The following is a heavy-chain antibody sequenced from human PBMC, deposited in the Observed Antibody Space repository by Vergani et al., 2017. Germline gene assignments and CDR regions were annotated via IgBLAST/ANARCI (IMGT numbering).Heavy chain of an antibody. V-gene: IGHV1-46*01. CDR3: ARASGRYCSSTSCYSNWFDP. CDR2: INPSGGST. CDR1: GYTFTSYY. J-gene: IGHJ5*02. D-gene: IGHD2-2*01. Sequence: QVQLVQSGAEVKKPGASVKVSCKASGYTFTSYYMHWVRQAPGQGLEWMGIINPSGGSTSYAQKFQGRVTMTRDTSTSTVYMELSSLRSEDTAVYYCARASGRYCSSTSCYSNWFDPWGQGTLVTVSS.